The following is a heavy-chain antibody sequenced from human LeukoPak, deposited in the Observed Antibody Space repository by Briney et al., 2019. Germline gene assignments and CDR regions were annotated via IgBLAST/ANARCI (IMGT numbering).Heavy chain of an antibody. CDR1: GGSISSSSYY. J-gene: IGHJ4*02. Sequence: SQTLSLTCTVSGGSISSSSYYWGWIRQPPGKGLELSECIYYSWRIYYNPSLRSRVAISVDTSKNHFSLKLSSVTAADTAVYYCARLMAAADDYWGQGTLVSVSS. V-gene: IGHV4-39*01. D-gene: IGHD6-13*01. CDR3: ARLMAAADDY. CDR2: IYYSWRI.